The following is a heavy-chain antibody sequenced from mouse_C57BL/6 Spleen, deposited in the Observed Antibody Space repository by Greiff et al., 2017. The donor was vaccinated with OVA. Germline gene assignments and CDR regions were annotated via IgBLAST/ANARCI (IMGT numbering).Heavy chain of an antibody. Sequence: QVQLQQPGAELVKPGASVKLSCKASGYTFTSYWMHWVKQRPGQGLEWIGMIHPNSGSTNYNEKFKSKATLTVDKSSSTVYMQLSSLTSEDSAVYYCAKGEDYGSSYVNWGQGTTLTVSS. CDR2: IHPNSGST. CDR1: GYTFTSYW. CDR3: AKGEDYGSSYVN. J-gene: IGHJ2*01. V-gene: IGHV1-64*01. D-gene: IGHD1-1*01.